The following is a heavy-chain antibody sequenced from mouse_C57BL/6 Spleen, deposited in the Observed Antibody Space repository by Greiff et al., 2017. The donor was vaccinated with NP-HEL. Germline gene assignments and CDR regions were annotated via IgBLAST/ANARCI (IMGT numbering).Heavy chain of an antibody. J-gene: IGHJ4*01. CDR3: ARSSTMVTTNYYAMDY. CDR2: IYPGDGDT. D-gene: IGHD2-2*01. Sequence: VQLQQSGPELVKPGASVKISCKASGYAFSSSWMNWVKQRPGKGLEWIGRIYPGDGDTNYNGKFKGKATLTADKSSSTAYMQLSSLTSEDSAVYVCARSSTMVTTNYYAMDYWGQGTSVTVSS. CDR1: GYAFSSSW. V-gene: IGHV1-82*01.